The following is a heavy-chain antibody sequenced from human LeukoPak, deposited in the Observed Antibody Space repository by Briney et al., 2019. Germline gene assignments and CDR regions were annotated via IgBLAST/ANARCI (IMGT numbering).Heavy chain of an antibody. V-gene: IGHV1-24*01. CDR1: GYTLTELS. J-gene: IGHJ5*02. CDR3: ARDFVGSYSP. CDR2: FDPEDGET. D-gene: IGHD1-26*01. Sequence: GASVKVSCTVSGYTLTELSMHWVRQAPGKGLEWMGGFDPEDGETIYAQKLQGRVTMTTDTSTSTAYMELRSLRSDDTAVYYCARDFVGSYSPWGQGTLVTVSS.